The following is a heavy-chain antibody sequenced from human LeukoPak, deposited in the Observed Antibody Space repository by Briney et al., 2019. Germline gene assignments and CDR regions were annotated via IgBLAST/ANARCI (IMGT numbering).Heavy chain of an antibody. Sequence: ASVTVSCKASGGTFSSYAISWVRQAPGQGLEWMGGIIPIFGTANYAQKFQGRVTITADESTSTAYMELSSLRSEDTAVYYCARDREGRATYYYDSSGYSYYFDYWGQGTLVTVSS. V-gene: IGHV1-69*13. CDR1: GGTFSSYA. CDR3: ARDREGRATYYYDSSGYSYYFDY. J-gene: IGHJ4*02. CDR2: IIPIFGTA. D-gene: IGHD3-22*01.